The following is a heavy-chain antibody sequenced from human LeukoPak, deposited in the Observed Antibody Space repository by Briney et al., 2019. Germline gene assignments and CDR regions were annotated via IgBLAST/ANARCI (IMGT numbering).Heavy chain of an antibody. Sequence: PGGSLRPSCAASGFIFSSYEMNWVRQSPGKGLEWIGEINHSGSTNYNPSLKSRVTISVDTSKNQFSLKLSSVTAADTAVYYCARAHFTSLRYFDWLFPNPPYFDYWGQGTLVTVSS. CDR2: INHSGST. CDR3: ARAHFTSLRYFDWLFPNPPYFDY. D-gene: IGHD3-9*01. V-gene: IGHV4-34*01. J-gene: IGHJ4*02. CDR1: GFIFSSYE.